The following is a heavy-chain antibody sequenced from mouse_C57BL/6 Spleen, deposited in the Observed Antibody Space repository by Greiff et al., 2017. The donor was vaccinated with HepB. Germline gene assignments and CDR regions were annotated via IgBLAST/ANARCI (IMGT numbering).Heavy chain of an antibody. D-gene: IGHD4-1*01. CDR2: ISYDGSN. CDR1: GYFITSGYY. CDR3: ANWEDY. J-gene: IGHJ2*01. Sequence: EVHLVESGPGLVKPSQSLSLTCSVTGYFITSGYYWNWIRQFPGNKLEWMGYISYDGSNNYNPSLKNRISITRDTSKNQFFLKLNSVTTEDTATYYCANWEDYWGQGTTLTVSS. V-gene: IGHV3-6*01.